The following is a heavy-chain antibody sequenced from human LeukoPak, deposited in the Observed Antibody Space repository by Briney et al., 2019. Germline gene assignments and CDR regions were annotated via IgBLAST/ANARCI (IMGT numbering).Heavy chain of an antibody. V-gene: IGHV3-48*04. J-gene: IGHJ3*02. Sequence: GGSLRLSCVASGFTLGNYWMSWVRQAPGKGLEWVSYISSSGSTIYYADSVKGRFTISRDNAKNSLYLQMNSLRAEDTAVYYCATGLLLPNDAFDIWGQGTMVTVSS. D-gene: IGHD3-22*01. CDR2: ISSSGSTI. CDR1: GFTLGNYW. CDR3: ATGLLLPNDAFDI.